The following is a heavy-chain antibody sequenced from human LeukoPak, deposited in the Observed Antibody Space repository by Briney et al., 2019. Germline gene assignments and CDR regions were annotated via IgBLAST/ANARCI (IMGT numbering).Heavy chain of an antibody. CDR1: GYTFTGYY. J-gene: IGHJ3*02. D-gene: IGHD6-19*01. Sequence: ASVKVSCKASGYTFTGYYMHWARQAPGQGLEWMGWINPNSGGTNYAQKVQGRVTMTTDTSTSTAYMELRSLRSDDTAVYYCARGLQENLAWLTAFSAFDIWGQGTMVTVSS. CDR3: ARGLQENLAWLTAFSAFDI. CDR2: INPNSGGT. V-gene: IGHV1-2*02.